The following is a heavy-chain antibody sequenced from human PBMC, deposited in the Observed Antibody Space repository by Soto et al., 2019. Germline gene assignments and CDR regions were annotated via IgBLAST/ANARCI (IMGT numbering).Heavy chain of an antibody. CDR2: INPSGGST. Sequence: QVQLVQSGAEVKKPGASVKVSCKASGYIFTNHYIHWVRQAPGQGLEWMGIINPSGGSTNYLQKCQGRVTMTRDTSTSTVYMELSSLRSEDTAVYFCARADYYDSSGFYYDYWVQGTLVTVSS. CDR1: GYIFTNHY. V-gene: IGHV1-46*01. J-gene: IGHJ4*02. CDR3: ARADYYDSSGFYYDY. D-gene: IGHD3-22*01.